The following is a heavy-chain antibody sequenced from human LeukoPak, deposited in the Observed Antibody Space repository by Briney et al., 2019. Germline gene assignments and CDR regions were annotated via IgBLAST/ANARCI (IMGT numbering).Heavy chain of an antibody. CDR3: ARAPVRGAVAGVDY. Sequence: PGGSLRLSCAASGFTFNNYAMHWVRQAPGEGLEWVAVVTYDGNNQYYADSVKGRFTVSRDNSRNTVNLQMNSLRGEDTAVYYCARAPVRGAVAGVDYWGQGILVTVSS. D-gene: IGHD6-19*01. CDR2: VTYDGNNQ. V-gene: IGHV3-30*04. J-gene: IGHJ4*02. CDR1: GFTFNNYA.